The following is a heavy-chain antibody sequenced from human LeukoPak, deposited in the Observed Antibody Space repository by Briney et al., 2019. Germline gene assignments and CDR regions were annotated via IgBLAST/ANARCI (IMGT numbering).Heavy chain of an antibody. V-gene: IGHV3-23*01. D-gene: IGHD6-13*01. CDR3: AKATLSSSSGFDP. CDR2: ISGSGGST. Sequence: GGSLRLSCAASGFTFNTYAMSWVRQAPGKGLEWVSAISGSGGSTYYADSVKDRFTISRDNSKNTLYLQMNSLRAEDTAVYYCAKATLSSSSGFDPWGQGTLVTVSS. J-gene: IGHJ5*02. CDR1: GFTFNTYA.